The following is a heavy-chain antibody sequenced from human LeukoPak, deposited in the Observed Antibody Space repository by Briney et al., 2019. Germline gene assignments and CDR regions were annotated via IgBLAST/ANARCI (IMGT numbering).Heavy chain of an antibody. Sequence: GESLKISCKGSGYSFTSYRIGWVRQMPGKGLEWMGIIYPGDSDTRYSPSFQGQVTISADKSISTAYLQWSSLKASDTAMYYCARQYHGSGSYSAFDIWGQGTMVTVSS. CDR2: IYPGDSDT. D-gene: IGHD3-10*01. V-gene: IGHV5-51*01. CDR1: GYSFTSYR. CDR3: ARQYHGSGSYSAFDI. J-gene: IGHJ3*02.